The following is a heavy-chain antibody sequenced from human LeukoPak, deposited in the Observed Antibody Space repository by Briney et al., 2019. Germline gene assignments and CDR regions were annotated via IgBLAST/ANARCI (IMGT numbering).Heavy chain of an antibody. D-gene: IGHD6-6*01. CDR2: IYSGGST. J-gene: IGHJ4*02. V-gene: IGHV3-66*01. CDR3: ATSYSSSSGPFDS. Sequence: GGSLRLSCAASGFTVSSNYMSWVRQAPGKGLEWVSVIYSGGSTYYADSVKGRFTISRDNSRNTLHLQMDSPRADDTAVYYCATSYSSSSGPFDSWGQGTLVTVSS. CDR1: GFTVSSNY.